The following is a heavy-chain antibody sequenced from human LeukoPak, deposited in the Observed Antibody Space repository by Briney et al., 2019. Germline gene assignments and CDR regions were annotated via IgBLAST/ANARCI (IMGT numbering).Heavy chain of an antibody. J-gene: IGHJ4*02. D-gene: IGHD1-1*01. Sequence: GGSLRLSCATSGFTFRTCGVHWVRQAPGKGLERVALMSSDGMKTYYADSVKGRFTISRDSSKDTLYLQMSSLRADDTAVYYCAKDHAGTGRAFEYWGQGTLVTVSS. V-gene: IGHV3-30*04. CDR3: AKDHAGTGRAFEY. CDR1: GFTFRTCG. CDR2: MSSDGMKT.